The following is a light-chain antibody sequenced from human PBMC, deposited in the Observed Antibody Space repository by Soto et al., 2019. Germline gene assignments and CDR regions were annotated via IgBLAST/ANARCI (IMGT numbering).Light chain of an antibody. Sequence: DIQMTQSPSSLSASVGDRVTITCRASQRVSAFLNWYQQKPGEAPKLLIFDVSVLESGVPSRFSASGSETDFTLSITSLQPEDFATYYCQQYDTFPVTFGQGTRLEIK. CDR2: DVS. J-gene: IGKJ5*01. CDR3: QQYDTFPVT. V-gene: IGKV1-39*01. CDR1: QRVSAF.